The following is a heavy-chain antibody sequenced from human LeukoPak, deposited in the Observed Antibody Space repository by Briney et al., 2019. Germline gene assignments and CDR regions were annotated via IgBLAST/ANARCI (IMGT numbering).Heavy chain of an antibody. V-gene: IGHV4-34*01. CDR3: ARELERRGGVDP. Sequence: SETLSLTCAVYGGSFSGYYWSWIRQPPGKGLEWIGEINHSGSTNYNPSHKSRVTISVDTSKNQFSLKLSSVTAADTAVYYCARELERRGGVDPWGQGTLVTVSS. CDR1: GGSFSGYY. CDR2: INHSGST. J-gene: IGHJ5*02. D-gene: IGHD1-1*01.